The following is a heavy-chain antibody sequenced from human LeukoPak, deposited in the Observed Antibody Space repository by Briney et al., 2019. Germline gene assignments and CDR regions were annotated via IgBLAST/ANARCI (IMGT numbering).Heavy chain of an antibody. CDR3: AKDFTVTTVSEYFQN. J-gene: IGHJ1*01. CDR2: ISGRGDST. Sequence: PGESLRLSCAASGFTFSNYAMTWVRQAPGKGLEWVSTISGRGDSTYYADSVKGRFTISRDNSKNTLSLQMNSLRAEDTALYYCAKDFTVTTVSEYFQNWGQGTLVTVSS. D-gene: IGHD4-11*01. V-gene: IGHV3-23*01. CDR1: GFTFSNYA.